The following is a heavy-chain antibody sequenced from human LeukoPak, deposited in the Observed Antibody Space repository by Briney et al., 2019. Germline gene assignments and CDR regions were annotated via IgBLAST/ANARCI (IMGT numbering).Heavy chain of an antibody. Sequence: SETLSLTCAVYGGSFSGYYWSWIRQPPGKGLEWIGEINHSGSTNYNPSLKSRVTISVDTSKNQFSLKLSSVTAADTAVYYCAREGGYSGYDYWDYWVQGTLVTVSS. J-gene: IGHJ4*02. D-gene: IGHD5-12*01. CDR1: GGSFSGYY. CDR3: AREGGYSGYDYWDY. CDR2: INHSGST. V-gene: IGHV4-34*01.